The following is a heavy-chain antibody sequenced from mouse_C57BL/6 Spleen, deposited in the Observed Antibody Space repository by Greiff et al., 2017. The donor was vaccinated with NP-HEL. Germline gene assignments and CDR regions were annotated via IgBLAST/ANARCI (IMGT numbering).Heavy chain of an antibody. J-gene: IGHJ2*01. CDR2: IWRGGST. CDR3: AKGNDDGYYGYFDY. D-gene: IGHD2-3*01. V-gene: IGHV2-5*01. CDR1: GFSLTSYG. Sequence: QVQLKESGPGLVQPSQSLSITCTVSGFSLTSYGVHWVRQSPGKGLEWLGVIWRGGSTDYNAAFMSRLSITKDNSKSQVFFKMNSLQADDTAIYYCAKGNDDGYYGYFDYWGQGTTLTVSS.